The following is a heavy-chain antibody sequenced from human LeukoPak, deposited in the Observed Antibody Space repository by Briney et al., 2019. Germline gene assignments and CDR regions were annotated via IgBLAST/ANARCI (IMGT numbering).Heavy chain of an antibody. CDR2: ISSGSGYT. D-gene: IGHD1-26*01. V-gene: IGHV3-21*01. Sequence: KPGGSLRLSCAASGFTFSTYSMNWVRQAPGKGLEWVSSISSGSGYTYYADSVKGRFTISRDNAKNSLYLQMNSLRAEDTAVYYCARDSGSYYAFDYWGQGTLVTVSS. CDR1: GFTFSTYS. J-gene: IGHJ4*02. CDR3: ARDSGSYYAFDY.